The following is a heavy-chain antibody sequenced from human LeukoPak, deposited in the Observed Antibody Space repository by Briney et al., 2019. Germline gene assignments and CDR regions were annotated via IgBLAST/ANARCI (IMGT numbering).Heavy chain of an antibody. CDR2: IYTSGST. CDR3: ATLGYSYGTDY. D-gene: IGHD5-18*01. J-gene: IGHJ4*02. CDR1: GGSISSYY. V-gene: IGHV4-4*07. Sequence: SETLSLTCTVSGGSISSYYWTWIRQPAGKGLEWIGRIYTSGSTNYNPSLKSRVTISVDTSKNQFSLKLSSVTAADTAVYYCATLGYSYGTDYWGQGTLVTVSS.